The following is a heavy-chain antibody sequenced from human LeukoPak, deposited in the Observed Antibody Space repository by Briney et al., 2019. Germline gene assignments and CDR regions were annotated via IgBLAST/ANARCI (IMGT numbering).Heavy chain of an antibody. CDR1: GYSISSGYY. J-gene: IGHJ4*02. CDR2: IYHSGST. Sequence: SETLSLXCAVSGYSISSGYYWGWIRQPPGKGLEWIGSIYHSGSTYYNPSLKSRVTISVDTSKNQFSLKLSSVTAADTAVYYCARLDCSSTSCYSGYWGQGTLVTVSS. V-gene: IGHV4-38-2*01. D-gene: IGHD2-2*02. CDR3: ARLDCSSTSCYSGY.